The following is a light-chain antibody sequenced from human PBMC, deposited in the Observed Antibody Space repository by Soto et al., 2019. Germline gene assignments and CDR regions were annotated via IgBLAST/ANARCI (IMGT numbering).Light chain of an antibody. CDR1: QSVGNNY. CDR2: DAS. J-gene: IGKJ4*01. Sequence: EIVLTQSPGTLSLSPGERATLSRRASQSVGNNYLAWYQQKPGQAPRFLIYDASSRATGIPDRFSGSGSGTDFTLTISRLEPEDFAVYYCQQYGSTSLTFGGGTKVEIK. CDR3: QQYGSTSLT. V-gene: IGKV3-20*01.